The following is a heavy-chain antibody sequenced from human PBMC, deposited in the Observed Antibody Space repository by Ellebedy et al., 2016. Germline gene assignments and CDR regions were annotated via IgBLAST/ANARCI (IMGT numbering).Heavy chain of an antibody. V-gene: IGHV1-18*01. D-gene: IGHD2-2*01. Sequence: ASVKVSCXASGYTFTSYGISWVRQAPGQGLEWMGWISAYNGNTNYAQKLQGRVTMTTDTSTSTAYMELRSLRSDDTAVYYCARVVIVVVPAATNWFDPWGQGTLVTVSS. CDR3: ARVVIVVVPAATNWFDP. CDR2: ISAYNGNT. CDR1: GYTFTSYG. J-gene: IGHJ5*02.